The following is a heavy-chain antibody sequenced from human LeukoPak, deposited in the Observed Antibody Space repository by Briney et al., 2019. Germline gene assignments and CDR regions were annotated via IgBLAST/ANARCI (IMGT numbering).Heavy chain of an antibody. CDR2: INHSGSS. CDR3: ARGYFDWLYDY. CDR1: GGSFSGYY. Sequence: SETLSLTCAVYGGSFSGYYWSWIRQPPGKGLEWIGEINHSGSSNYNPSLKSRVTISVDTSKNQFSLKLSSVTAADTAVYYCARGYFDWLYDYWGQGTLVTVSS. D-gene: IGHD3-9*01. J-gene: IGHJ4*02. V-gene: IGHV4-34*01.